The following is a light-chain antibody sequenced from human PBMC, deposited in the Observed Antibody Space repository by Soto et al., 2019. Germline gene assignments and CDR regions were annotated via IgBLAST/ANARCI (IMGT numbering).Light chain of an antibody. CDR1: SSDVGRYNL. CDR3: CSYAASTTWV. V-gene: IGLV2-23*01. CDR2: EGS. Sequence: QSTLTQPTSVSGSPGQSITISCAGTSSDVGRYNLVSWFQQHPGKAPKLMIYEGSKRPSGVSNRFSGSKSGNTAPLTISGLQAEDEADYYCCSYAASTTWVFGGGTKLTVL. J-gene: IGLJ3*02.